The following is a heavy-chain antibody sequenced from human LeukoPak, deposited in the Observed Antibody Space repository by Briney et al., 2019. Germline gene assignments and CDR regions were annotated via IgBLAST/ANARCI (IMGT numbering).Heavy chain of an antibody. CDR2: INHTGTT. V-gene: IGHV4-34*01. D-gene: IGHD1/OR15-1a*01. CDR1: GGSFSGYY. Sequence: SETLSLTCAVYGGSFSGYYWSWIRRPPGKGLEWIGEINHTGTTNYNPSLKSRFTISVDTSKNQFSLKLTSVTAADTAVYYCARGAADRNNYYYYIDVWGKGTTVTVSS. CDR3: ARGAADRNNYYYYIDV. J-gene: IGHJ6*03.